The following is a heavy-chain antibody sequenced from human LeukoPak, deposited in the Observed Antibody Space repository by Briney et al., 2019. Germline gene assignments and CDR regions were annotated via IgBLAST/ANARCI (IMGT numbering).Heavy chain of an antibody. V-gene: IGHV4-59*01. J-gene: IGHJ4*02. CDR2: IYYRVTS. Sequence: SETLSLTCAVYGGSFSGYYWSWIRQPPGKGLEWIGYIYYRVTSDYNPSLKSRVTMSVDMSTRQISLKLSSVTAADKAVYYCARAQDSSGWYVGEFDYWGQGTLVTVSS. CDR3: ARAQDSSGWYVGEFDY. D-gene: IGHD6-19*01. CDR1: GGSFSGYY.